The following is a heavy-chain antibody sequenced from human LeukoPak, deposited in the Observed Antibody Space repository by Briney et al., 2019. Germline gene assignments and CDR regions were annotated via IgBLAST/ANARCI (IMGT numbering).Heavy chain of an antibody. CDR3: ARDLAGYYGSGNQSYYGMDV. CDR1: GYTFTGYY. D-gene: IGHD3-10*01. Sequence: ASVKVSCKASGYTFTGYYMHWVRQAPGQGLEWMGWINPNGGGTNYAQKFQGRVTMTRDTSISTAYMELSRLRSDDTAVYYCARDLAGYYGSGNQSYYGMDVWGQGTTVTVSS. CDR2: INPNGGGT. V-gene: IGHV1-2*02. J-gene: IGHJ6*02.